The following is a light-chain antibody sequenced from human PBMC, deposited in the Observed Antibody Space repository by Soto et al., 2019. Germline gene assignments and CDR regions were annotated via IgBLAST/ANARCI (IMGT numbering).Light chain of an antibody. CDR3: QPSYSTPWT. Sequence: DIQMTQSPSSVFTXVRDRDTITCRASQSISSYLNWYQQKPGKAPKLLIYAASSLQSGVPSRFSGSGSGTDFTLTISSLQPADFATYYCQPSYSTPWTFGQGTKV. V-gene: IGKV1-39*01. J-gene: IGKJ1*01. CDR2: AAS. CDR1: QSISSY.